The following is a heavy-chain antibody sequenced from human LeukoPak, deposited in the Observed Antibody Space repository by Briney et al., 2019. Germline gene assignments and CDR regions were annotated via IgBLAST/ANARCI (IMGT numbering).Heavy chain of an antibody. V-gene: IGHV3-30*02. J-gene: IGHJ6*03. CDR2: IRYDGSNK. D-gene: IGHD3-10*01. CDR3: AKDGSKELLFRRSGRYMDV. Sequence: PGGSLRLSCAASGFTFSSYGMHWVRQAPGKGLEWVAFIRYDGSNKYYADSVKGRFTISRDNSKNTLFLQMNSLSAEDTAVYYCAKDGSKELLFRRSGRYMDVWGKGTTVTISS. CDR1: GFTFSSYG.